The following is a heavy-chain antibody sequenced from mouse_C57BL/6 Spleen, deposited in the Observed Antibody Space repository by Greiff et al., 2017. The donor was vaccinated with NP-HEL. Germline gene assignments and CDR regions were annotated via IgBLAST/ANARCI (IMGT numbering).Heavy chain of an antibody. Sequence: EVQVVESGPGLVKPSQSLSLTCSVTGYSITSGYYWNWIRQFPGNKLEWMGYISYDGSNNYNPSLKNRISITRDTSKNQFFLKLNSVTTEDTATYYCARDVYYSLDYWGQGTTLTVSS. CDR2: ISYDGSN. CDR1: GYSITSGYY. D-gene: IGHD1-1*01. CDR3: ARDVYYSLDY. V-gene: IGHV3-6*01. J-gene: IGHJ2*01.